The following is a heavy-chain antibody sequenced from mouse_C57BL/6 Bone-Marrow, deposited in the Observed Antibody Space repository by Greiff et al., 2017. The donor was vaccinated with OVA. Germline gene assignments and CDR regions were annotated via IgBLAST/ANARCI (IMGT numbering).Heavy chain of an antibody. CDR1: GYTFTSYW. J-gene: IGHJ3*01. CDR3: AREPWFAY. V-gene: IGHV1-7*01. CDR2: INPSSGYT. Sequence: QVQLQQSGAELAKPGASVKLSCKASGYTFTSYWMHWVKQRPGQGLEWIGYINPSSGYTKYNQKFKDKATLTAAKSSSTAYMQLSSRTYEDAAVYYCAREPWFAYWGQGTLVTVAA.